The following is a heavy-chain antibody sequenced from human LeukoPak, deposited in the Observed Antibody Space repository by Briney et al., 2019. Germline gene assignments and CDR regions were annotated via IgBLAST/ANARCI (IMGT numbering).Heavy chain of an antibody. CDR3: ARRDSSGWRYYFDY. CDR1: GGSISSYY. Sequence: SETLCLTCTVSGGSISSYYWSWIRRPPGKGLEWIGYIYTSGSTNYNPSLKSRVTISVDTSKNQFSLKLSSVTAADTAVYYCARRDSSGWRYYFDYWGQGTLVTVSS. V-gene: IGHV4-4*09. D-gene: IGHD6-19*01. CDR2: IYTSGST. J-gene: IGHJ4*02.